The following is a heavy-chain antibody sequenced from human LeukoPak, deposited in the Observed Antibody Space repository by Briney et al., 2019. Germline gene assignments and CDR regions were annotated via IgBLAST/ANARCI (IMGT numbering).Heavy chain of an antibody. CDR2: IYYSGST. CDR1: GGSISSSNYH. V-gene: IGHV4-39*02. J-gene: IGHJ4*02. D-gene: IGHD5-12*01. CDR3: AGGYSGYHSLDY. Sequence: PSETLSLTCTVSGGSISSSNYHWGWIRQPPGKGLEWIGNIYYSGSTYYNPSLKSRVTISVDTSKNQFSLRLNSVTAADTAVYFCAGGYSGYHSLDYWGQGTLVTVSS.